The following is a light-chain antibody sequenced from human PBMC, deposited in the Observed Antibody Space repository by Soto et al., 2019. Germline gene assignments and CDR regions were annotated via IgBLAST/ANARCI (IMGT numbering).Light chain of an antibody. V-gene: IGKV3-20*01. CDR2: GAS. CDR1: ESISRDY. J-gene: IGKJ2*01. CDR3: QQYGGVPYT. Sequence: EIVLTQSPGTLSLSPGQRATLCCRASESISRDYLAWYQQRLGQAPRLLIYGASSGATGIPDRFSGSGTGRDFTLTISRLEPEDLAIYYCQQYGGVPYTFGQGTKVDIK.